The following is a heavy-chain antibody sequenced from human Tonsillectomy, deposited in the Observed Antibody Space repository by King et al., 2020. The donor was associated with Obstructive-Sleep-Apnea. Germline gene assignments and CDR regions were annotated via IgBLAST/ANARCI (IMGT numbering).Heavy chain of an antibody. D-gene: IGHD4-11*01. Sequence: VQLQESGPGLVKPSGTLSLTCAVSGGSISSANWWSWVRQPPGKGLEWIGEIYHTGSTNYNPSLKSRVTISVDKAENQFSLKLNSLTAADTAEYYGGRWTVTTQIDYWGRGTLVTVSS. CDR2: IYHTGST. V-gene: IGHV4-4*02. CDR3: GRWTVTTQIDY. J-gene: IGHJ4*01. CDR1: GGSISSANW.